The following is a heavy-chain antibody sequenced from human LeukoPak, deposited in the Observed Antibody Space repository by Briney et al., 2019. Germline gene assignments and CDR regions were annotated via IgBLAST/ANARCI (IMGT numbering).Heavy chain of an antibody. CDR2: IYYSGST. CDR1: GGSINTSSYF. J-gene: IGHJ4*02. D-gene: IGHD6-6*01. Sequence: TSETLSLTCTVSGGSINTSSYFWGWIRQPPGKGLEWIGNIYYSGSTYYNPSLRSRVTISVDTSKNQFSLRLSSVTAADTAVYYCASDKRPFDYWGQGTLVTVSS. V-gene: IGHV4-39*01. CDR3: ASDKRPFDY.